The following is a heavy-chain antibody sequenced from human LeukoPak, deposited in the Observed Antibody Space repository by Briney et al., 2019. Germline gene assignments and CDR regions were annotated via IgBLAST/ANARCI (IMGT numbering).Heavy chain of an antibody. Sequence: PSETLSLTCSVSVGSVSIVSYYWGWVRQPGGKGVGWIGYIYYSGSTNYKLSLKGRVTISVDTSKNQFFLKLNSVTAAVPVLYYCASAHIYCSGGSCYSEDAFYIWGQGTMVTVSS. CDR2: IYYSGST. CDR1: VGSVSIVSYY. D-gene: IGHD2-15*01. V-gene: IGHV4-61*01. J-gene: IGHJ3*02. CDR3: ASAHIYCSGGSCYSEDAFYI.